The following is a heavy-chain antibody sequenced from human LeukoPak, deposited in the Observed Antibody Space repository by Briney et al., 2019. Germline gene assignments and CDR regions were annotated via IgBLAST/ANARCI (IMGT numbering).Heavy chain of an antibody. CDR2: INQDVSRI. CDR3: ARLKDDVTKFDY. CDR1: GFSFSRYW. V-gene: IGHV3-7*01. D-gene: IGHD2-8*01. Sequence: PGGSLRLSCAGPGFSFSRYWMAWVRQAPGKGLEWVASINQDVSRIHYVDSVKGRFTISRDNAKSSLFLQMTSLRVEDTAVYYCARLKDDVTKFDYWGQGTLVTVSS. J-gene: IGHJ4*02.